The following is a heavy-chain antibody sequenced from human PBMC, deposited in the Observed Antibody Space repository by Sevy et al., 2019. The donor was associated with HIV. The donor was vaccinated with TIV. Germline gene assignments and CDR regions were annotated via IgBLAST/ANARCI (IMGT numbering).Heavy chain of an antibody. CDR3: ADAPYSYCIDV. Sequence: GGSLRLSCAASGFTFSSYAMSWVRQAPGKGLEWVSAISSNGGRTYYADTVKGRFTISRDNSKNTMYLQMNSMKAEDTAVYYCADAPYSYCIDVWGKGTTVTVSS. CDR1: GFTFSSYA. J-gene: IGHJ6*03. D-gene: IGHD2-2*01. CDR2: ISSNGGRT. V-gene: IGHV3-23*01.